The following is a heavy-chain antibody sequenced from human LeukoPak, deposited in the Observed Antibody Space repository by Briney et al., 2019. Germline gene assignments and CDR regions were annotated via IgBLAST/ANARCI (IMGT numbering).Heavy chain of an antibody. Sequence: GGSLRLSCAASGFTFRSYNMNWVRQAPGKGLEWVSYITGGSTTIYYADSVKGRFTISRDNSKNTLYLQMNSLRAEDTAIYYCAKNGDRGAYCSGGSCYPYYYYIDVWGKGTTVTISS. CDR1: GFTFRSYN. J-gene: IGHJ6*03. D-gene: IGHD2-15*01. V-gene: IGHV3-48*01. CDR3: AKNGDRGAYCSGGSCYPYYYYIDV. CDR2: ITGGSTTI.